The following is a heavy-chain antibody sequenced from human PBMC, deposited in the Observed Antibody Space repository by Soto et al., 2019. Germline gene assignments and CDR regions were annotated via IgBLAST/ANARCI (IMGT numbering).Heavy chain of an antibody. CDR3: ATRSGDYVGWFDP. J-gene: IGHJ5*02. CDR1: GGSIRGSSYH. Sequence: SETLSLTCTVSGGSIRGSSYHWGWIRQPPGKGLEWIGSIYYSGTANYSPSLKSRLAIDVDTSKNQFSLRLSSVTAADTAVYYCATRSGDYVGWFDPWGQGTRVTVSS. CDR2: IYYSGTA. D-gene: IGHD4-17*01. V-gene: IGHV4-39*01.